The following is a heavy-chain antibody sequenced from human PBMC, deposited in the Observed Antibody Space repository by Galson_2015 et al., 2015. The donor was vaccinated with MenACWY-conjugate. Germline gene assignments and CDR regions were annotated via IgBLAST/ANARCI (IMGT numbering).Heavy chain of an antibody. Sequence: SVKVSCQASGGTFSSYAISWVRQAPGQGLEWMGGIIPIFGTANYAQKFQGRVTITADESTSTAYMELSSLRSEDTAVYYCARSHCSGGSCYSEPIDYWGQGTLVTVSS. CDR3: ARSHCSGGSCYSEPIDY. D-gene: IGHD2-15*01. CDR1: GGTFSSYA. V-gene: IGHV1-69*13. CDR2: IIPIFGTA. J-gene: IGHJ4*02.